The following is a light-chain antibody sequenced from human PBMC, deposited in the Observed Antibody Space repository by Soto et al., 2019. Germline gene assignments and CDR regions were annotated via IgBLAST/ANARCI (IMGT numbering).Light chain of an antibody. V-gene: IGKV3-20*01. CDR2: GAS. CDR3: QQYVSSPT. Sequence: EIVLTQSPGTLSLSPGERATLSCRDSQSVISSYLAWRQQKSGQAPRLLIFGASSRATGIPDRFSGSGSGTDFTLTISRLEPEDFAVYYCQQYVSSPTFGQGTKVDIK. J-gene: IGKJ1*01. CDR1: QSVISSY.